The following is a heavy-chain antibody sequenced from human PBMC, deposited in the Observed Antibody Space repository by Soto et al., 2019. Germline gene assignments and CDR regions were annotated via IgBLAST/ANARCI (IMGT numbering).Heavy chain of an antibody. D-gene: IGHD1-7*01. V-gene: IGHV4-30-4*01. CDR3: ARNYAYYYYNVDV. CDR2: IYYSGST. CDR1: GGSISSGDYY. J-gene: IGHJ6*02. Sequence: SETLSLTCTVSGGSISSGDYYWSWIRQPPGKGLEWMGYIYYSGSTYYNPSLKSRVIISVDTSKNQFSLKLSSVTAADTAVYYCARNYAYYYYNVDVWGQGTTVTVSS.